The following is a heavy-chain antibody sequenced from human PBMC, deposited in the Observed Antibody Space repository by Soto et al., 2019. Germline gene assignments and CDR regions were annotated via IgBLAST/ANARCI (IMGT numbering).Heavy chain of an antibody. D-gene: IGHD6-19*01. CDR1: GGTFSSYA. CDR2: IIPIFGTT. Sequence: SVKVSCKASGGTFSSYAISWVRQAPGQGLEWMGGIIPIFGTTNYAQKFQGRVTITADASTSTAYMELSRLRSDDTAVCYCARVSGWQYYFDYWGQGTLVTVSS. CDR3: ARVSGWQYYFDY. V-gene: IGHV1-69*13. J-gene: IGHJ4*02.